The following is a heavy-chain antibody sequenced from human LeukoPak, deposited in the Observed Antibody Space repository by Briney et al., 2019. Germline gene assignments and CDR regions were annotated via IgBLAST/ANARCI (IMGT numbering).Heavy chain of an antibody. CDR3: ARDEYSGSYKTRYYFDY. CDR1: GFTFSSYS. Sequence: GGSLRLSCAASGFTFSSYSMTWFRQAPGKGLEGVSSISSSSYIYYADSVKGRFTISRDNAKNSLYLQMNSLRAEDTAVYYCARDEYSGSYKTRYYFDYWGQGTLVTVSS. V-gene: IGHV3-21*01. D-gene: IGHD1-26*01. J-gene: IGHJ4*02. CDR2: ISSSSYI.